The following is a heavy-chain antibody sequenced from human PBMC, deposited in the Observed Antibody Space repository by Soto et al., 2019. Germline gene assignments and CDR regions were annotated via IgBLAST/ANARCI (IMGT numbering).Heavy chain of an antibody. CDR1: GFTFSSYG. J-gene: IGHJ4*02. CDR2: ISYDGSNK. CDR3: AKDGAGAAPTYLFDY. V-gene: IGHV3-30*18. D-gene: IGHD1-26*01. Sequence: QVQLVESGGGVVQPGRSLRLSCAASGFTFSSYGMHWVRQAPGKGLEWVAVISYDGSNKYYADSVKGRFTISRDNSNNTLYLQMNSLRAEDTAVYYCAKDGAGAAPTYLFDYWGQGTLVTVSS.